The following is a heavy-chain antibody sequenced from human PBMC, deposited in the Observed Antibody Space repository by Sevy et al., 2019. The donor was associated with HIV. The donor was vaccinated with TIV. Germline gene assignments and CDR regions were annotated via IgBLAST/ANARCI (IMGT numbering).Heavy chain of an antibody. D-gene: IGHD2-21*01. CDR3: AKDLNRCCDGRNCYCYYYCYYGLDV. Sequence: GGSLRLSCAASGFPFHDNAMHWVQQSPGKGLEWVSGIRWNSGSIGYADSAKGPFTISRDNASQSIYLQMNNLSPDNTGFYYYAKDLNRCCDGRNCYCYYYCYYGLDVWGQGTTVTVSS. CDR2: IRWNSGSI. V-gene: IGHV3-9*01. J-gene: IGHJ6*02. CDR1: GFPFHDNA.